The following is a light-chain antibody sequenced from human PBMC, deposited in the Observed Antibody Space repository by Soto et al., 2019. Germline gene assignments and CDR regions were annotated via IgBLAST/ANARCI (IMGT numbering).Light chain of an antibody. Sequence: SYELTQPPSVYVSPGQTATISCSGDKLGDKYVSWYQQKPGQSPVLVIFQDTKRPSGTPERFSGSNSGNTATLTISGTQAMDEADYYCQAWDTSTGVVFGGGTKLTVL. V-gene: IGLV3-1*01. CDR2: QDT. J-gene: IGLJ2*01. CDR1: KLGDKY. CDR3: QAWDTSTGVV.